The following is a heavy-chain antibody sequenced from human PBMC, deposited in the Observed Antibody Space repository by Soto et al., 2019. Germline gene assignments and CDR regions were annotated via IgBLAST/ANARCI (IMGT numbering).Heavy chain of an antibody. Sequence: PGGSLRLSCAASGFTFRNYGMNWDRQAPGKGLEWVSYIGLGSSTKYYADSVKGRFTISRDNSKNTLYLQMNSLRAEDTAVYYCARAYEGDYFDYWGQGTLVTVSS. CDR3: ARAYEGDYFDY. CDR1: GFTFRNYG. D-gene: IGHD3-16*01. J-gene: IGHJ4*02. V-gene: IGHV3-48*01. CDR2: IGLGSSTK.